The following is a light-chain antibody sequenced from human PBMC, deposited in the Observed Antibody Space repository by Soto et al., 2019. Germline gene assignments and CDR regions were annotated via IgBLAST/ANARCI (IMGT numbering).Light chain of an antibody. CDR2: DAS. CDR3: QQYDNLLT. V-gene: IGKV1-33*01. CDR1: QDISNY. Sequence: DILMTQSPSSLSASVGDRVTITCQASQDISNYLNWYQQKPGKAPKLLIYDASNLETGVPSRFSGRGSGTDFTFTISSLQPEDIATYYCQQYDNLLTFGPGTKVDIK. J-gene: IGKJ3*01.